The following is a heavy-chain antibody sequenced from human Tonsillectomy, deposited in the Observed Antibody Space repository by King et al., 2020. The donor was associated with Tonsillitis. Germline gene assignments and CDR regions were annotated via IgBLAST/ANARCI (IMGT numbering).Heavy chain of an antibody. CDR2: ISWNSGSI. CDR3: AKDMAGCSSTSCYSYWYFDL. V-gene: IGHV3-9*01. Sequence: VQLVESGGGLVQPGRSLRLSCAASGFTFDDYAMHWVRQAPGKGLEWVSGISWNSGSIGYADSVKGRFTISRDNAKNSLYLQMNSLRAEDTALYYCAKDMAGCSSTSCYSYWYFDLWGRGTLVTVSS. CDR1: GFTFDDYA. D-gene: IGHD2-2*01. J-gene: IGHJ2*01.